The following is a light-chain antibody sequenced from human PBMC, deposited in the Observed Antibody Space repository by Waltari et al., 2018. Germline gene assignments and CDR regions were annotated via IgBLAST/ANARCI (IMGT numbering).Light chain of an antibody. V-gene: IGKV1-12*01. CDR2: AAS. CDR3: QQGYNTPWT. Sequence: DIQMTQSPSSLSASVGDKVTITCRASQGISSWLAWYQQKPGKAPKLLIYAASSLQSGVPSRFSGSGSGTDYTFTISSLQPEDFATYYCQQGYNTPWTFGQGTKVEIK. J-gene: IGKJ1*01. CDR1: QGISSW.